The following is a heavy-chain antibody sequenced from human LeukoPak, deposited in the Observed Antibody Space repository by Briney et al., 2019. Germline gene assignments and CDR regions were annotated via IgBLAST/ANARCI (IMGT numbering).Heavy chain of an antibody. Sequence: PGRSLRLSCAASGFTFSSYGMSWVRQAPGKGLEWVADIKQDGSEKYYVDSVKGRFTISRDNAKNSLYLQMNSLTAEDTAVYYCARVLRESSSSDYYFDYWGQGTLVTVSS. CDR1: GFTFSSYG. J-gene: IGHJ4*02. CDR2: IKQDGSEK. D-gene: IGHD6-6*01. CDR3: ARVLRESSSSDYYFDY. V-gene: IGHV3-7*01.